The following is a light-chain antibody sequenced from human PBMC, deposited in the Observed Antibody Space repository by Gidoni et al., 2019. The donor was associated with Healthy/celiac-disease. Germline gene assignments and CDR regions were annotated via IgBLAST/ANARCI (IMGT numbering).Light chain of an antibody. J-gene: IGLJ2*01. V-gene: IGLV2-14*01. CDR1: SSDVGGYNY. CDR2: EVS. Sequence: QSALPPPASVSGSPGPSITISCTGTSSDVGGYNYVSWYQQHPGKAPKLMIYEVSNRPSGVSNRFSGSKSGNTASLTISGLQAEDEADYYCSSYTSSSTLVFGGGTKLTVL. CDR3: SSYTSSSTLV.